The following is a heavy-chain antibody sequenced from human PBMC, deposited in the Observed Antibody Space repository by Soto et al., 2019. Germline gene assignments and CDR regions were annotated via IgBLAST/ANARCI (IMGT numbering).Heavy chain of an antibody. CDR3: ARVVVAATRRLDP. CDR2: IYYSGST. D-gene: IGHD2-15*01. CDR1: GGSISSYY. J-gene: IGHJ5*02. Sequence: SETLSLTCTVSGGSISSYYWSWIRQPPGKGLEWIGYIYYSGSTNYNPSLKSRVTISVDTSKNQFSLKLSSVTAADTAVYYCARVVVAATRRLDPWGQGTLVTVSS. V-gene: IGHV4-59*08.